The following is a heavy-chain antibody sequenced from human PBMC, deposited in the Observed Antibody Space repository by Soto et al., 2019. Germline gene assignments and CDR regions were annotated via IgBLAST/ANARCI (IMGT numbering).Heavy chain of an antibody. V-gene: IGHV3-21*01. J-gene: IGHJ4*02. CDR1: GFTFGSYS. D-gene: IGHD3-22*01. CDR3: ARTHSSGGTGVNY. CDR2: ISSSSSYI. Sequence: XGSLSLSCAASGFTFGSYSMNWVRQAPGSGLEWVSSISSSSSYIYYADSVKGRFTISRDNAKNSLYLQMNSLRAEDTAVYYCARTHSSGGTGVNYWGQGTLVTVSS.